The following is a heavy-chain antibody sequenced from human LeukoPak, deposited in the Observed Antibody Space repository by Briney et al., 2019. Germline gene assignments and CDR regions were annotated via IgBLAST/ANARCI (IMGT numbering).Heavy chain of an antibody. CDR3: ARTQYGSGGPLYY. D-gene: IGHD3-10*01. CDR2: MNPNSGNT. Sequence: GASVKVSCKASGYTFTSYDINWVRQTTGQGREWMGWMNPNSGNTGYAQKFQGRVTITRNTSLTTAYMELSSLRSEDTAVYYCARTQYGSGGPLYYWGQGTLVTVSS. V-gene: IGHV1-8*01. CDR1: GYTFTSYD. J-gene: IGHJ4*02.